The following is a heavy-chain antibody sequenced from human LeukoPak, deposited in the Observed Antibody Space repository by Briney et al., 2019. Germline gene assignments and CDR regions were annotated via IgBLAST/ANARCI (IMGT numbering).Heavy chain of an antibody. CDR3: ARAVGYCSSTSCYSDYFDY. CDR2: ISSSSSYI. Sequence: PGGSLRLSCAASGFTFSSYIMNWVRQAPGKGLEWVSSISSSSSYIYYADSVKGRFTISRDNAKNSLYLQMNSLRAEDTAVYYCARAVGYCSSTSCYSDYFDYWGQGTLVTVSS. J-gene: IGHJ4*02. V-gene: IGHV3-21*01. CDR1: GFTFSSYI. D-gene: IGHD2-2*01.